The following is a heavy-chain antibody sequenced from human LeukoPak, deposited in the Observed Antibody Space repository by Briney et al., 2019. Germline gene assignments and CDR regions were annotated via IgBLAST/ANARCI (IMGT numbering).Heavy chain of an antibody. CDR1: GFTFSSYS. V-gene: IGHV3-48*01. CDR2: ISSSSSTI. D-gene: IGHD3-22*01. J-gene: IGHJ4*02. CDR3: ASDVDYYDSSGYFY. Sequence: PGGSLRLSCAASGFTFSSYSMNWVRQAPGKGLEWVSYISSSSSTIYYADSVKGRFTISRDNAKNSLYLQMNGLRAEDTAVYYCASDVDYYDSSGYFYWGQGTLVTVSS.